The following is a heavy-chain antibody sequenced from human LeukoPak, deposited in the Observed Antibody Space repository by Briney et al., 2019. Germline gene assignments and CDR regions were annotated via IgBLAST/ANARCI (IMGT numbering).Heavy chain of an antibody. D-gene: IGHD5-12*01. CDR2: IRSQAYGGTT. CDR1: GFTFGDYA. CDR3: SRAGYELDFDY. V-gene: IGHV3-49*04. Sequence: GRSLRLSCTASGFTFGDYAMSWVRQAPGKGLEWVGFIRSQAYGGTTEYAASVKGRFTISRDDSKSIAYLQMNSLKTEDTAVYYCSRAGYELDFDYWGQGTLVTVSS. J-gene: IGHJ4*02.